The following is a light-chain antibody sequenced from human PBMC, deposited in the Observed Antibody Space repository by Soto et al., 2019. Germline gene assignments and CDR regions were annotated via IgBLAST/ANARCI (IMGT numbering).Light chain of an antibody. CDR2: GAS. Sequence: EIVLTQSSGTLSLSPGDRATLSCRASQSVSSSYLAWYQQKPGQVPRLFIYGASRRATGFPARFSGSGSGTDFTLTISSLQSEDFAVYYCQQYNNWPWTFGQGTKVDIK. CDR3: QQYNNWPWT. V-gene: IGKV3-15*01. J-gene: IGKJ1*01. CDR1: QSVSSSY.